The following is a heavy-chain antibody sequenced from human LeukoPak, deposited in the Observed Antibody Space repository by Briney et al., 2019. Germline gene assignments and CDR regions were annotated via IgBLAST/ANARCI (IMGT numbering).Heavy chain of an antibody. CDR3: ARDLKVRGAPHNWFDP. D-gene: IGHD3-10*01. CDR2: IYYSGST. Sequence: PSQTLSLTCTVSGGPIDSDDYYWSWIRHHPGKGLEWIGYIYYSGSTYYNPSLKSRVSISADTSKNQFSLKLNSVTAAETAVYYCARDLKVRGAPHNWFDPWGQGTLVTVSS. J-gene: IGHJ5*02. CDR1: GGPIDSDDYY. V-gene: IGHV4-31*03.